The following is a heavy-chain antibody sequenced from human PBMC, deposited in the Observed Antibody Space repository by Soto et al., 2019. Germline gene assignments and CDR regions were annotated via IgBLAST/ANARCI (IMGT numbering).Heavy chain of an antibody. CDR3: AKDQGSSWYETDY. Sequence: EVQLLESGGGLVQPGGSLRLSCAASGFTFSNYAVTWVRQAPGKGLEWVSTISGSGGSTYYADSVKGRFTISRDNSKNTLYLKMNSLRAEDTAVYYCAKDQGSSWYETDYWGQGTLVTVSS. V-gene: IGHV3-23*01. CDR2: ISGSGGST. CDR1: GFTFSNYA. J-gene: IGHJ4*02. D-gene: IGHD6-13*01.